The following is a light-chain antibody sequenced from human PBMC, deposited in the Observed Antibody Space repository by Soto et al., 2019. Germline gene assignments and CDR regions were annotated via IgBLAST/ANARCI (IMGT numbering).Light chain of an antibody. J-gene: IGKJ4*01. V-gene: IGKV1-39*01. CDR2: AAS. CDR1: QGIRNG. CDR3: QQSYSTPHT. Sequence: DIQMTQSPSSLSASVGDRVTITCRASQGIRNGLGWYQQKPGKAPRLLIYAASSLQSGVPSRFSGSGSGTDFTLTISSLQPEDFATYYCQQSYSTPHTFGGGTKVDIK.